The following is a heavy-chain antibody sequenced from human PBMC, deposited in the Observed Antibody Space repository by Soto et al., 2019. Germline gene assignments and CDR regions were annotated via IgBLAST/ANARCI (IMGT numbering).Heavy chain of an antibody. CDR3: ATSYGSGYRAFDY. CDR1: GDTFAFHS. Sequence: QVQLVQSGAEVKRPGSSVKVSCKASGDTFAFHSINWVRQAPGLGLEWMGRINPILSMSNYAQRFQGRVTMTADKSPSTAYMVRSSLRSEDTSIYYCATSYGSGYRAFDYWGQGALVTVSS. D-gene: IGHD3-10*01. J-gene: IGHJ4*02. CDR2: INPILSMS. V-gene: IGHV1-69*02.